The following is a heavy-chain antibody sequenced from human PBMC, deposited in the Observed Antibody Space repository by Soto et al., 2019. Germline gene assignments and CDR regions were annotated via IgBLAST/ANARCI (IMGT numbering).Heavy chain of an antibody. CDR2: VKSKADGGSG. CDR3: TTDSRTTLPEIRFDY. J-gene: IGHJ4*01. D-gene: IGHD1-26*01. Sequence: GGSLRLSCAASGFPFNNAWINWIRQVPGKGLEWVGRVKSKADGGSGDYAAPVKGRFVVSRDDSKDIVYLQMNSLKIEDTGVYYCTTDSRTTLPEIRFDYWGHGTQVTVSS. CDR1: GFPFNNAW. V-gene: IGHV3-15*07.